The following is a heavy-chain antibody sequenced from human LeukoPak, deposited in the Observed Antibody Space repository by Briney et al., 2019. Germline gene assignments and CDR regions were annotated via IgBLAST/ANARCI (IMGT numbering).Heavy chain of an antibody. D-gene: IGHD3-10*01. Sequence: PSETLSLTCTVSGGSISSYYWSWIRQPPGKGLEWIGYIYYSGSTNYNPSLKSRVTISVDTSKNQFSLKLSSVTAADTAVYYCAREALNYYGSGSFDYWGQGTLVTVSS. CDR2: IYYSGST. CDR1: GGSISSYY. V-gene: IGHV4-59*01. CDR3: AREALNYYGSGSFDY. J-gene: IGHJ4*02.